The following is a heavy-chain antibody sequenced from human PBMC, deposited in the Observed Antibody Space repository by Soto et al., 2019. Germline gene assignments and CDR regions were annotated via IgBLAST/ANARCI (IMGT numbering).Heavy chain of an antibody. CDR2: INPILSMS. Sequence: SVQGSCKASGDTFSCYSINWVRQAPGLGLEWMGRINPILSMSNYAQRFQGRVTMTADKSTSTAYMELSGLRSEDTAIYYCASSYGSGYRAFDYWGQGALVTVSS. CDR1: GDTFSCYS. J-gene: IGHJ4*02. D-gene: IGHD3-10*01. V-gene: IGHV1-69*02. CDR3: ASSYGSGYRAFDY.